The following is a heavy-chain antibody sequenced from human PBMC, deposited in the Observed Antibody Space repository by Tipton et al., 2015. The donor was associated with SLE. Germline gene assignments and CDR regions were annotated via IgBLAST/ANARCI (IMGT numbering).Heavy chain of an antibody. Sequence: TLSLTCTVSGGSISSSNYYWGWIRQPPGKGLEWIGYVFNTWITSYNPSLKSRLTISVDTSKNQFSLRLNSVTAADTAVYYCARADGVVGGQLPYWYFDIWGRGTLVTVSS. CDR1: GGSISSSNYY. D-gene: IGHD1-26*01. J-gene: IGHJ2*01. CDR2: VFNTWIT. V-gene: IGHV4-61*05. CDR3: ARADGVVGGQLPYWYFDI.